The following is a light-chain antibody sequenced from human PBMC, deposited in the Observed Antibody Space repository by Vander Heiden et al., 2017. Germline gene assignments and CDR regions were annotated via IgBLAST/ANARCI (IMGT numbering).Light chain of an antibody. V-gene: IGLV1-51*01. Sequence: QSVLTQPPSVSAAPGQTVTISCSGSSSNIENNYVCWYLQLPGTAPNHLIYDNNKRPSGIPDRFSASKSGTSATLGITGLQTGDEADYYCVTWDTSLSTLVFGPGTKVTVL. J-gene: IGLJ1*01. CDR3: VTWDTSLSTLV. CDR2: DNN. CDR1: SSNIENNY.